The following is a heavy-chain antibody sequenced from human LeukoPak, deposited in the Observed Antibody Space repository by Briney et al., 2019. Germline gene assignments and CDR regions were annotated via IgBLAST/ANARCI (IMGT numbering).Heavy chain of an antibody. CDR1: GFTFSSYA. V-gene: IGHV3-23*01. J-gene: IGHJ5*02. D-gene: IGHD2-15*01. Sequence: QPGGSLRLSCAASGFTFSSYAMSWVRQAPGKGLEWVSVIGDSGVVTDYADSVKGRFTISRDNSKNTLYLQMNSLRAEDTAVYYCAKDRDCSGGSCYNNWLGPWGQGTLVTVSS. CDR2: IGDSGVVT. CDR3: AKDRDCSGGSCYNNWLGP.